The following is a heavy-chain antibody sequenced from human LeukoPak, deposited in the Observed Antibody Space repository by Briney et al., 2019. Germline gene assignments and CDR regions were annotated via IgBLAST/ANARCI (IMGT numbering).Heavy chain of an antibody. J-gene: IGHJ4*02. CDR1: GGTFSSYA. V-gene: IGHV1-69*13. CDR2: IIPIFGTA. Sequence: GASVKVSCKASGGTFSSYAISWVRQAPGQGLEWMGGIIPIFGTANYAQKFQGRVTITADESTSTAYMELSSLRSEDTAVYYCARQYSSSWGEEYYFDYWGQGTLVTVSS. D-gene: IGHD6-13*01. CDR3: ARQYSSSWGEEYYFDY.